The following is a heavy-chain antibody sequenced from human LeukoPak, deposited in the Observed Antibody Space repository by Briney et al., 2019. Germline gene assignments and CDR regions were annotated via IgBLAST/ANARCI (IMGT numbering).Heavy chain of an antibody. J-gene: IGHJ4*02. D-gene: IGHD2-21*01. CDR2: MNPNSGNT. Sequence: ASVKVSCKASGYTFTSYDSNWVRQATGQGLEWMGWMNPNSGNTGYAQKFQGRVTMTRNTSISTAYMELSSLRSEDTAVYYCARSVIRGGLIDYWGQGTLVTVSS. CDR3: ARSVIRGGLIDY. CDR1: GYTFTSYD. V-gene: IGHV1-8*01.